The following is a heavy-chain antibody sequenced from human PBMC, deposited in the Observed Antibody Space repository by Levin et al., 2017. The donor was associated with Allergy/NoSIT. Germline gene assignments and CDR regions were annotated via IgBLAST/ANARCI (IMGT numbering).Heavy chain of an antibody. CDR1: GGPFSSHV. Sequence: GGSLRLSCKASGGPFSSHVISWVRQAPGHGLEWMGGIIPRFGSANYAQKFQGRVTITADESTSSAHMEVRSLRYEDTAVYYCARGGYAMDVWGQGTTVIVSS. V-gene: IGHV1-69*01. D-gene: IGHD1-1*01. CDR3: ARGGYAMDV. CDR2: IIPRFGSA. J-gene: IGHJ6*02.